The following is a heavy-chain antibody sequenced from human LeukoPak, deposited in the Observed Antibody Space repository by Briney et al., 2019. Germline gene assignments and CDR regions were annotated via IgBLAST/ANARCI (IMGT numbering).Heavy chain of an antibody. J-gene: IGHJ4*02. CDR1: GYSISSGYY. Sequence: SETLSLTCTVSGYSISSGYYWGWLRQPPGKGLEWIGSIYYSGSTYYNPSLKSRVTISVDTSKNQFSLKLSSVTAADTAVYYCARADYYDSSGLDYWGQGTLVIVSS. CDR3: ARADYYDSSGLDY. V-gene: IGHV4-38-2*02. D-gene: IGHD3-22*01. CDR2: IYYSGST.